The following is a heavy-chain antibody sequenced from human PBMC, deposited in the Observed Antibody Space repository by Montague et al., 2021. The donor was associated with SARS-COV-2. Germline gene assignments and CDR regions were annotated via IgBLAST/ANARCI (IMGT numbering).Heavy chain of an antibody. CDR3: ARGVTMIVVVMRYNWFDP. V-gene: IGHV4-39*01. CDR1: GGSISSSSYY. Sequence: SETLSLTCTVSGGSISSSSYYRGWIRQPPGKGLEWIGSIYYSGSTYYNPSLKSRVTISVDTSKNQFSLKLSSVTAADTAVYYCARGVTMIVVVMRYNWFDPWGQGTLVTVSS. D-gene: IGHD3-22*01. CDR2: IYYSGST. J-gene: IGHJ5*02.